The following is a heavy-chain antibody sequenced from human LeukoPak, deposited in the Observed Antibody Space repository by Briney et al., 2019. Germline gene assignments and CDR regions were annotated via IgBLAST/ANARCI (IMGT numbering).Heavy chain of an antibody. CDR1: GYTLTELS. CDR3: ATLYDYYDSSGFPN. J-gene: IGHJ4*02. CDR2: FDPEDGET. Sequence: ASVKVSCKVSGYTLTELSMHWVRQAPGKGLEWMGGFDPEDGETIYARKFQGRVTMTEDISTDTAYMELSSLRSEDTAVYYCATLYDYYDSSGFPNWGQGTLVTVSS. D-gene: IGHD3-22*01. V-gene: IGHV1-24*01.